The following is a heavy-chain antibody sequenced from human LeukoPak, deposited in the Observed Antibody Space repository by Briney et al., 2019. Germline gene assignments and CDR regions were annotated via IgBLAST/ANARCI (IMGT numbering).Heavy chain of an antibody. V-gene: IGHV4-39*07. CDR3: ARADSGYDSVDY. D-gene: IGHD5-12*01. J-gene: IGHJ4*02. CDR2: IYYSGST. CDR1: GGSISSSSYY. Sequence: SETLSLTCTVSGGSISSSSYYWGWIRQPPGKGLEWIGSIYYSGSTYYNPSLKSRVTISVDRSKNQFSLKLSSVTAADTAVYYCARADSGYDSVDYWGQGTLVTVSS.